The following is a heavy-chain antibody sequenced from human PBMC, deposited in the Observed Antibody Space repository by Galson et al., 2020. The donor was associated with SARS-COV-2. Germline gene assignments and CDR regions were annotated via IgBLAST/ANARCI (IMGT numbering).Heavy chain of an antibody. Sequence: SETLSLTCAVYGGSFSAYYWSWIHQSPGKGLEWIGEINHSGSTKSSPSLKSRVTIAVDTSKNQFSLKLTSMTAADTAVYYCARSRQDVTMIVVAITAYYHYMDVWSKGTTVTISS. CDR3: ARSRQDVTMIVVAITAYYHYMDV. CDR1: GGSFSAYY. V-gene: IGHV4-34*01. J-gene: IGHJ6*03. D-gene: IGHD3-22*01. CDR2: INHSGST.